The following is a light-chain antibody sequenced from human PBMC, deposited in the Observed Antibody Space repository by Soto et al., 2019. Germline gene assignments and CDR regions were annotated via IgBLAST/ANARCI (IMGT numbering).Light chain of an antibody. Sequence: DIQMTQSPSSLSASVGDRVTITCRASQSISSYLNWYQQKPGKAHKLLIYDASSLQSGVPSRFSGSESRTDFTLTISSLQAEDFATYYCQQSYSTPWTCGQGTKVDIK. CDR3: QQSYSTPWT. CDR1: QSISSY. V-gene: IGKV1-39*01. J-gene: IGKJ1*01. CDR2: DAS.